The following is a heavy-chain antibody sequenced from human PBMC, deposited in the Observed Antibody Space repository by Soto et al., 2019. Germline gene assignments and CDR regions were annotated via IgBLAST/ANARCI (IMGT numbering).Heavy chain of an antibody. CDR1: GFTFSTHW. D-gene: IGHD7-27*01. Sequence: GGSLRLSCAASGFTFSTHWIHWVRQAPGKGLVWVSRVNTDGSGTNYADSVKGRFTISRDNAKNTVFLQMNSLRVEDTAVYYCERDDGEKPGIRYLFDYWGQGTLVTVSS. CDR2: VNTDGSGT. J-gene: IGHJ4*02. V-gene: IGHV3-74*01. CDR3: ERDDGEKPGIRYLFDY.